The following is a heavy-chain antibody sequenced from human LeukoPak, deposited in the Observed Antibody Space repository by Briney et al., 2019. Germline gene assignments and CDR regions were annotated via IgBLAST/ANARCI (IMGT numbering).Heavy chain of an antibody. Sequence: GESLKISCKGSGYTFTTYWIGRVRQMPGKGLEWMGIIYPGDSDTRYSPSFQGQVTISADKSISTAYLQWRSLKASDTAMYYCARQLVGAKSYWDQGTLVTVSS. D-gene: IGHD1-26*01. CDR1: GYTFTTYW. CDR2: IYPGDSDT. J-gene: IGHJ4*02. V-gene: IGHV5-51*01. CDR3: ARQLVGAKSY.